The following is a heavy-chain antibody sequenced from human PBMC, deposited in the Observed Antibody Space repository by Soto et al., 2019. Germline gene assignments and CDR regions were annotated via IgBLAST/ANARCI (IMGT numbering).Heavy chain of an antibody. D-gene: IGHD2-2*01. Sequence: GGSLRLSCAASGFTFSSYAISWVRQATGKGMEWVSAISGSGGSTYYADSVKGRFTISRDNSKNTLYLQMNSLRAEDTAVYYCAKPEYCSSTSCYLLGAFDIRGQRTMVTVSS. V-gene: IGHV3-23*01. J-gene: IGHJ3*02. CDR3: AKPEYCSSTSCYLLGAFDI. CDR2: ISGSGGST. CDR1: GFTFSSYA.